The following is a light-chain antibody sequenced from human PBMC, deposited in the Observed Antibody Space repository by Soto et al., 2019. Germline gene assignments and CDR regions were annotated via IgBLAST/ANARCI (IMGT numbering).Light chain of an antibody. J-gene: IGKJ4*01. V-gene: IGKV1-13*02. CDR1: QGISTY. CDR3: QKYDSAPLT. CDR2: AAS. Sequence: AIQLTQSPSSLSASVGXRVTITCRASQGISTYLAWYQQKPGKAPMLLIYAASSLQSGVPSRFSGSGSGTDFTLTISSLQPEDFATYYCQKYDSAPLTFGGGTKVDIK.